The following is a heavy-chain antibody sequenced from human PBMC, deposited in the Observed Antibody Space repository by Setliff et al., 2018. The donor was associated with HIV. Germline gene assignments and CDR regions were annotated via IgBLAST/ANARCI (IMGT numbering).Heavy chain of an antibody. V-gene: IGHV1-8*02. CDR2: MNPKSGNT. D-gene: IGHD5-12*01. J-gene: IGHJ6*03. CDR3: ARGYTNVEMATTYYFYVDV. CDR1: GYTFINYD. Sequence: ASVKVSCKASGYTFINYDINWVRQAPGQGLEWLGWMNPKSGNTAYAQKCQGRVTMIRDTSRSTAYMEVTGLRFEDTAVYYCARGYTNVEMATTYYFYVDVWGVGTAVTVSS.